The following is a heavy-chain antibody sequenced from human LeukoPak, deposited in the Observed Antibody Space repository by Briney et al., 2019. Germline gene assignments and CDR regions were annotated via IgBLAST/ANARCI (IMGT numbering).Heavy chain of an antibody. CDR1: GGSLTIYY. D-gene: IGHD3-10*01. V-gene: IGHV4-59*01. CDR3: ARGVRGRNWFSP. J-gene: IGHJ5*02. Sequence: SETLSLTCTVSGGSLTIYYWSWIRQPPGKGLEWIGYIYYSVSTNYNLSLKSRVTISVDTSENQFSLKLTSVTAAATADNYCARGVRGRNWFSPWSQGTLVTVSS. CDR2: IYYSVST.